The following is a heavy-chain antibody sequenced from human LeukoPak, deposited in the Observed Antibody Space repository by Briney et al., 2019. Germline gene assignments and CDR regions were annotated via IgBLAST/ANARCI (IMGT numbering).Heavy chain of an antibody. J-gene: IGHJ3*02. D-gene: IGHD3-3*01. V-gene: IGHV5-51*01. Sequence: GESLKISCKGSGYSFTSYWIGWVRQMPEKGLEGMGIIYPGDSDTRYSPSFQGQVTISADKSISTAYLQWSSLKASDTAMYYCARHNPLSKYYDFWSGDYDAFDTWGQGTMVTVSS. CDR2: IYPGDSDT. CDR3: ARHNPLSKYYDFWSGDYDAFDT. CDR1: GYSFTSYW.